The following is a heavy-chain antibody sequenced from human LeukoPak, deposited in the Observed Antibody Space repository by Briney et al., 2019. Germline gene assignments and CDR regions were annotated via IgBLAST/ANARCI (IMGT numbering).Heavy chain of an antibody. CDR3: ASRGYSYGYESFDY. Sequence: PSETLSLTCTVSGGSISSYYWSWIRQPPGKGLEWIGYIYYSGSTNYNPSLKSRVTISVDTSKNQFSLKLSSVTAADTAMYYCASRGYSYGYESFDYWGQGTLVTVSS. CDR2: IYYSGST. D-gene: IGHD5-18*01. CDR1: GGSISSYY. V-gene: IGHV4-59*08. J-gene: IGHJ4*02.